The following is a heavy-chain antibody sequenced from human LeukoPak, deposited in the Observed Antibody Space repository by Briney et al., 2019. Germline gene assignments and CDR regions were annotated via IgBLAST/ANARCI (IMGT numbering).Heavy chain of an antibody. CDR3: ARDTCGGDCYSDY. J-gene: IGHJ4*02. CDR2: ISYDGSNK. CDR1: GFTFSSYG. V-gene: IGHV3-30*19. D-gene: IGHD2-21*02. Sequence: GGSLRLSCAASGFTFSSYGMHWVRQAPGKGLEWVAVISYDGSNKYYADSVKGRFTISRDNSKNTLYLQMNSLRAEDTAVYYCARDTCGGDCYSDYWGQGTLVTVSS.